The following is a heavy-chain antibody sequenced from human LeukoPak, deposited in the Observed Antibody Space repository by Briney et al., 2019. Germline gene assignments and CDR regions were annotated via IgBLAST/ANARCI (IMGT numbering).Heavy chain of an antibody. CDR1: GFTFSSYA. CDR2: ISYDGSNK. J-gene: IGHJ5*02. V-gene: IGHV3-30-3*01. CDR3: ARDRGGSFDP. Sequence: PGGSLRLSCAASGFTFSSYAMHWVRQAPGKGLEWVAVISYDGSNKYYADSVKGRFTISRGNSKNTLYLQMNSLRAEDTAVYYCARDRGGSFDPWGQGTLVTVSS. D-gene: IGHD3-10*01.